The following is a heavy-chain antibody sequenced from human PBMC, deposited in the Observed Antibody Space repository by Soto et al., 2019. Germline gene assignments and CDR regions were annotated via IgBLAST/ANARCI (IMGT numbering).Heavy chain of an antibody. D-gene: IGHD3-9*01. CDR2: IYYSGST. Sequence: PSETLSLTCTVSGGSISSSSYYWGWIRQPPGKGLEWIGSIYYSGSTYYNPSLKSRVTISVDTSKNQFSLKLSSVTAADTAVYYCARDHYDILTGYYSVDYWGQGTLVTVSS. J-gene: IGHJ4*02. CDR1: GGSISSSSYY. CDR3: ARDHYDILTGYYSVDY. V-gene: IGHV4-39*01.